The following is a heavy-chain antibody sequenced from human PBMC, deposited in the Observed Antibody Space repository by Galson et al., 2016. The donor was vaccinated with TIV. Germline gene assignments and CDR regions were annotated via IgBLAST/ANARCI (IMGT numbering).Heavy chain of an antibody. CDR3: TRERQFCGNNCYLSYYYGMDV. CDR2: MSSGGTL. D-gene: IGHD2-21*01. V-gene: IGHV3-53*05. Sequence: SLRLSCAASSLNVNDNYMTWVRQAPGKGLEWVAIMSSGGTLNYADFVRGRFTVSRDSSKNTLYLQMNSLRPDDTAVYYCTRERQFCGNNCYLSYYYGMDVWGQGTTVTVSS. J-gene: IGHJ6*02. CDR1: SLNVNDNY.